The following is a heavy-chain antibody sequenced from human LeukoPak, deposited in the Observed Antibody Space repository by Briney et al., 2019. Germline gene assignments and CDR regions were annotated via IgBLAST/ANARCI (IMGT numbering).Heavy chain of an antibody. V-gene: IGHV3-48*03. CDR1: GFDLSTYE. CDR2: ITISGHTK. CDR3: ARGDPHADL. Sequence: SLTLSCAASGFDLSTYEMNWVRQAPGKGLEWIADITISGHTKNYADSVKGRFTISRDNARTSLYLQMNSLRVEDTGVYYCARGDPHADLWGQGTLVTVSS. J-gene: IGHJ5*02.